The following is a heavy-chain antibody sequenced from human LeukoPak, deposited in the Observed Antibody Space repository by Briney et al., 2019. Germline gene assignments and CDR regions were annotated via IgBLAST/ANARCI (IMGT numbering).Heavy chain of an antibody. CDR3: ASVTTYYYGMDV. D-gene: IGHD4-17*01. CDR2: ISSSGSTI. J-gene: IGHJ6*02. CDR1: GFTFGSYE. Sequence: GGSLRLSCAASGFTFGSYEMNWVRQAPGKGLEWVSYISSSGSTIYYADSVKGRFTISRDNAKNSLYLQMNSLRAEDTAVYYCASVTTYYYGMDVWGQGTTVTVSS. V-gene: IGHV3-48*03.